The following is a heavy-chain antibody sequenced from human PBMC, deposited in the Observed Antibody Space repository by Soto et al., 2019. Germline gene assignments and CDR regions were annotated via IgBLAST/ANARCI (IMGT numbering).Heavy chain of an antibody. J-gene: IGHJ4*02. Sequence: ASVKVSCKVSGYTLTELSMHWVRQAPGKGLEWIGGFDPEDGETIYAQKFQGRVTMTEDTSTSTAYMELSSLRSEDTAVYYCAADLRFLEWLLPRFGYWGQGTLVTVSS. CDR3: AADLRFLEWLLPRFGY. V-gene: IGHV1-24*01. CDR1: GYTLTELS. CDR2: FDPEDGET. D-gene: IGHD3-3*01.